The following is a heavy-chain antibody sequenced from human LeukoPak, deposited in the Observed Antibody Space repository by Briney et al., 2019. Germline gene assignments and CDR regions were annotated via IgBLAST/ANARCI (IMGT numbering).Heavy chain of an antibody. CDR1: GGSISSSSYY. CDR3: ARVRGSSGYYSDY. V-gene: IGHV4-39*07. J-gene: IGHJ4*02. D-gene: IGHD3-22*01. Sequence: SETLSLTCTVSGGSISSSSYYRGWIRQPPGKGLEWIGSIYYSGSTYYNPSLKSRVTISVDTSKNQFSLKLSSVTAADTAVYYCARVRGSSGYYSDYWGQGTLVTVSS. CDR2: IYYSGST.